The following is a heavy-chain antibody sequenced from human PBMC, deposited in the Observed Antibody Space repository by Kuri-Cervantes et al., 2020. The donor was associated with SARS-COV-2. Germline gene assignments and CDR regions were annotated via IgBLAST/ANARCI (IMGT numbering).Heavy chain of an antibody. J-gene: IGHJ5*02. CDR3: ARLIFPLQGWFDP. D-gene: IGHD2-21*02. CDR1: GFTFSSYG. CDR2: IRYDGSNK. Sequence: GGSLRLSCAASGFTFSSYGMHWVRQAPGKGLEWVAFIRYDGSNKYYADSVKGRFTISRDNAKNSLYLQMNSLRAEDTAVYYCARLIFPLQGWFDPWGQGTLVTVSS. V-gene: IGHV3-30*02.